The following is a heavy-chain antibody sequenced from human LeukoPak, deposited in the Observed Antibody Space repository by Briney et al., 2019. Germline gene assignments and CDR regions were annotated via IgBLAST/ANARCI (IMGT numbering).Heavy chain of an antibody. CDR1: GFTFSHYG. D-gene: IGHD3-10*02. CDR2: ISLSSSSI. CDR3: AELGITMIGGV. Sequence: GGSLRLSCAASGFTFSHYGMHWVRQAPGKGLEWVSYISLSSSSIYYADSLKGRFTISRDNAKNSLYLQMNSLRAEDTAVYYCAELGITMIGGVWGKGTTVTISS. V-gene: IGHV3-48*01. J-gene: IGHJ6*04.